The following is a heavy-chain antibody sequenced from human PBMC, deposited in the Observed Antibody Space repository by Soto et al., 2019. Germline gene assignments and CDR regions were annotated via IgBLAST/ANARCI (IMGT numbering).Heavy chain of an antibody. CDR1: GGSISSDY. D-gene: IGHD6-6*01. Sequence: QVQLQESGPGLVKPSETLSLTCTVSGGSISSDYWSWIRQPPGKGLEWIGYIYYSGSTNYNPSLKSRVTISVDTSKNQFSLKLSSVTAADTAVYYCARGPQVKGQLAPFDYWGQGTLVTVSS. CDR3: ARGPQVKGQLAPFDY. CDR2: IYYSGST. V-gene: IGHV4-59*01. J-gene: IGHJ4*02.